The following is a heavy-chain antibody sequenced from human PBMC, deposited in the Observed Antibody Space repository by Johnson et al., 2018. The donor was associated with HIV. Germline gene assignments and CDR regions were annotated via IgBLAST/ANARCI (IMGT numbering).Heavy chain of an antibody. J-gene: IGHJ3*02. Sequence: VESGGGLVQPGGSLRLSCTTYGFDFSSYALTWVRQAPGKGLEWVSSIRGSGATTYYADSVKGRFAISRDNSGNTLFLQMNTLRAEDTAVYYCAEDMTTAIGAFDIWGQGTTVTVSS. CDR1: GFDFSSYA. D-gene: IGHD1-1*01. CDR3: AEDMTTAIGAFDI. CDR2: IRGSGATT. V-gene: IGHV3-23*04.